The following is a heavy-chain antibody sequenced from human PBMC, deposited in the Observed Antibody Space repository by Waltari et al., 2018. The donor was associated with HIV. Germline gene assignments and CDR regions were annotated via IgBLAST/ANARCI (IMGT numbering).Heavy chain of an antibody. CDR2: INPGDADT. CDR3: ARGGGGRNEAFDI. J-gene: IGHJ3*02. V-gene: IGHV5-51*01. D-gene: IGHD3-16*01. Sequence: EVQLVPSGAEVKKPGESLKISCKGSGYSFTSYWLGRVRQMPGKGLEWMGIINPGDADTSYRPSCQGGITSSADKSISTADLRWSSLEASDTAMYYGARGGGGRNEAFDIWGQGTMVTVSS. CDR1: GYSFTSYW.